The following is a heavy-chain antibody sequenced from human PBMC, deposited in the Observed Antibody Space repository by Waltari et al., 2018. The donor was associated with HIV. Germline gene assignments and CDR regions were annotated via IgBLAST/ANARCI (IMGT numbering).Heavy chain of an antibody. Sequence: QVQLQESGPGVVRPSETLSLTCGVSGGSISSSNWWRWVRQPPDRGLEWIGEMYHSGSTNYNSSLKSRVTISVDKSKNQFSLELRSVTAADTAVYYCARAVTGDFGSSRFDPWGQGTLVTVSS. D-gene: IGHD4-17*01. CDR2: MYHSGST. CDR3: ARAVTGDFGSSRFDP. V-gene: IGHV4-4*02. J-gene: IGHJ5*02. CDR1: GGSISSSNW.